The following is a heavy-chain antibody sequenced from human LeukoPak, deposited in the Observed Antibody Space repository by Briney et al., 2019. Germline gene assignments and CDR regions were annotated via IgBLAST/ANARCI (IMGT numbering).Heavy chain of an antibody. Sequence: GGSLRLSCAASGFTFSSYGMHWVRQAPGKGLECVSTISADGGSTYYPDSVKSRFTISRDNSKNTLYLQMNNLRAEDTALYYCAKSPSLQAFDVWGQGTMVSVSS. CDR1: GFTFSSYG. J-gene: IGHJ3*01. CDR3: AKSPSLQAFDV. CDR2: ISADGGST. V-gene: IGHV3-23*01.